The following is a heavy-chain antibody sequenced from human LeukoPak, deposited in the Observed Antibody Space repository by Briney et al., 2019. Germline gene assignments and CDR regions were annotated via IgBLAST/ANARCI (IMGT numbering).Heavy chain of an antibody. Sequence: SETLSLTCAVYGGSFSGYYWSWIRQPPGKGLEWIGEINHSGSPNYNPSLKSRVTISIDTSKDQFSLKLSPLTAADTAVYYCARDLSDYYGSGSYRPIDAFDIWGQGTMVTVSS. D-gene: IGHD3-10*01. CDR2: INHSGSP. V-gene: IGHV4-34*01. J-gene: IGHJ3*02. CDR1: GGSFSGYY. CDR3: ARDLSDYYGSGSYRPIDAFDI.